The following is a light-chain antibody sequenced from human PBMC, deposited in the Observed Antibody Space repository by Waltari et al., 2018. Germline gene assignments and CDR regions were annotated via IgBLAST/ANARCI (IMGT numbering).Light chain of an antibody. J-gene: IGLJ2*01. CDR2: NDN. CDR1: SSNIATNY. Sequence: QSVLTQPPSASGAPGQSVTISCSGRSSNIATNYVYWYQQLSGKAPKLLSFNDNQRPSGVPDRFSGSKSGTSASLAISGLQSKDEADYYCSTWDSRLTDRLFGGGTRLTVL. CDR3: STWDSRLTDRL. V-gene: IGLV1-47*02.